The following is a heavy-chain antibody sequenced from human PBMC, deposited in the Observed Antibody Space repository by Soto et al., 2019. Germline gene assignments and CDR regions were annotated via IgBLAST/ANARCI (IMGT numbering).Heavy chain of an antibody. CDR3: ARDSSQSVMFDY. CDR1: GGSISTGGYS. Sequence: QVQLQESGPGLVKPSQTLSLTCTVSGGSISTGGYSWSWIRQHPGKGLEWIGYIYYSGSTYYNPSLKSRVTISVDTSKNQFSLKLSSVTAADTAVYYCARDSSQSVMFDYWGQGTLVTVSS. D-gene: IGHD3-16*01. J-gene: IGHJ4*02. CDR2: IYYSGST. V-gene: IGHV4-31*03.